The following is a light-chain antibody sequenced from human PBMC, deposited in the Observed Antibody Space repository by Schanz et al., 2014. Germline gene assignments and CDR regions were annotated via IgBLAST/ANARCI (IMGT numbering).Light chain of an antibody. Sequence: QSALTQPASVSGSPGQSITISCTGTSSDVGSYNLVSWYQQHPGKAPKLMIYEGSKRPSGVSNRFSGSKSGNTASLTISGLXXEDEADYYCCSYAGSSTFYVFGTGTKVTVL. CDR1: SSDVGSYNL. V-gene: IGLV2-23*01. CDR3: CSYAGSSTFYV. CDR2: EGS. J-gene: IGLJ1*01.